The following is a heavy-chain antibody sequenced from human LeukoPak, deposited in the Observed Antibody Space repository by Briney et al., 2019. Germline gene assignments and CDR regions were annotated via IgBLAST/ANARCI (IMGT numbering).Heavy chain of an antibody. V-gene: IGHV4-34*01. D-gene: IGHD2-15*01. J-gene: IGHJ6*02. Sequence: KSSETLSLTCTVYGGSFGAYYWSWIRQPPGKGLEWIGQINHSGGTNYNPSLKSRVTISVDSSKDQFSLKLTSVTAADTAVYYCARGRLAPRGGGGRDYYYGMDVWGQGTTVTVSS. CDR1: GGSFGAYY. CDR2: INHSGGT. CDR3: ARGRLAPRGGGGRDYYYGMDV.